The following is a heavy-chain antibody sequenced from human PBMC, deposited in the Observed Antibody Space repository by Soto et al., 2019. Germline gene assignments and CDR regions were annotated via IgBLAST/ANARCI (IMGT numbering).Heavy chain of an antibody. CDR2: ISWDGGST. V-gene: IGHV3-43*01. D-gene: IGHD5-18*01. CDR1: GFTFDDYT. CDR3: AKDLGGYSYGPDYYYYGMDV. Sequence: PGGSXRLSCAASGFTFDDYTMHWVRQAPGKGLEWVSLISWDGGSTYYADSVKGRFTISRDNSKNSLYLQMNSLRTEDTALYYCAKDLGGYSYGPDYYYYGMDVWDQGTTVTVSS. J-gene: IGHJ6*02.